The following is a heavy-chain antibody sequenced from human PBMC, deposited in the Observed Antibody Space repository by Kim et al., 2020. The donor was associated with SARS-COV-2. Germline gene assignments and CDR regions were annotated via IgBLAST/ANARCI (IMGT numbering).Heavy chain of an antibody. J-gene: IGHJ6*02. CDR2: ISYDGSNK. D-gene: IGHD5-18*01. Sequence: GGSLRLSCAASGFTFSSYGMHWVRQAPGKGLEWVAVISYDGSNKYYADSVKGRFTISRDNSKNTLYLQMNSLRAEDTAVYYCARSPMWILNYYGMDVWGQGTTVTVSS. CDR1: GFTFSSYG. CDR3: ARSPMWILNYYGMDV. V-gene: IGHV3-33*05.